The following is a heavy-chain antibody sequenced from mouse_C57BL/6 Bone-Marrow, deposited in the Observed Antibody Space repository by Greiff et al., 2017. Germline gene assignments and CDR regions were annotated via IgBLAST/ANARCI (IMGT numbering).Heavy chain of an antibody. D-gene: IGHD1-1*01. V-gene: IGHV14-2*01. J-gene: IGHJ3*01. CDR2: IDPEDGET. Sequence: VQLQQSGAELVKPGASVKLSCTASGFNIKDYYMHWVKQRTEQGLEWIGRIDPEDGETKYAHKFPGRATITADTSSNTAYLPLSSLTSEDTAVYYCASVWYGSSPFAYWGQGTLVTVSA. CDR1: GFNIKDYY. CDR3: ASVWYGSSPFAY.